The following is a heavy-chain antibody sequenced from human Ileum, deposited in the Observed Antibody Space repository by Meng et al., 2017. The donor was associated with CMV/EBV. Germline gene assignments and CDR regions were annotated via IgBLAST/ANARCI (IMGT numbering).Heavy chain of an antibody. V-gene: IGHV4-61*01. D-gene: IGHD2-2*01. CDR2: IYYSGST. CDR1: GGSVSSGSYY. CDR3: ASCSSTSCRYYYGMDV. J-gene: IGHJ6*02. Sequence: ESLKISCTVSGGSVSSGSYYWSWIRQPPGKGLEWIGYIYYSGSTNYNPSLKSRVTISVDTSKNQFSLKLSSVTAADTAVYYCASCSSTSCRYYYGMDVWGQGTTVTVSS.